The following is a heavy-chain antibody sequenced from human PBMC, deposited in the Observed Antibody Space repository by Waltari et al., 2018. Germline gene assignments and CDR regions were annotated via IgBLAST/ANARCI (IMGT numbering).Heavy chain of an antibody. Sequence: QVQLVESGGGVVQPGGSLRLSCAASGFTFSSYGMHWVRQAPGKGLEWVAFIRYDGSNKYYADSVKGRFTISRDNSKNTLYLQMNSLRAEDTAVYYCAKRGLDYYYYMDVWGKGTTVTISS. J-gene: IGHJ6*03. D-gene: IGHD3-16*01. CDR3: AKRGLDYYYYMDV. V-gene: IGHV3-30*02. CDR1: GFTFSSYG. CDR2: IRYDGSNK.